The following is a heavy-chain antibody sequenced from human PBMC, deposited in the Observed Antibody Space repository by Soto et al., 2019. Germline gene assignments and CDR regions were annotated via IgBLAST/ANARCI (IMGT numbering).Heavy chain of an antibody. D-gene: IGHD1-26*01. CDR3: AHRPIVGAAI. J-gene: IGHJ4*02. CDR1: GGSISNSNW. V-gene: IGHV4-4*02. Sequence: PSDTLSLTCGVFGGSISNSNWWTWVRQPPGKGLEWIGEIYHTGSTNYNSSLMSRVTISLDKPNNQFSLKLSSVTAADTAVYYCAHRPIVGAAIWGQGTLVTVSS. CDR2: IYHTGST.